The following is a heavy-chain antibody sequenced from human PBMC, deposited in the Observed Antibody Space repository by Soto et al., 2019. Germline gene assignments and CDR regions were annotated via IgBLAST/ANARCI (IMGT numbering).Heavy chain of an antibody. V-gene: IGHV1-69*01. J-gene: IGHJ6*02. CDR1: GGTFSSYP. CDR2: IIPVFGTS. CDR3: ARVGHITNYGMAV. D-gene: IGHD1-26*01. Sequence: QVQLVQSGAEVKKPGSSVKVSCEASGGTFSSYPINWVRQAPGHGLEWMGGIIPVFGTSNYAQKFQGRVTITADDSTSTAYMELRSLRSEDTAVYYCARVGHITNYGMAVWGQGTTVTVS.